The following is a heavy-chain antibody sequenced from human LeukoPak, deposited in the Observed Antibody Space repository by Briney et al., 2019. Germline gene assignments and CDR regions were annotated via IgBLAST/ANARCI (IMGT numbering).Heavy chain of an antibody. V-gene: IGHV4-31*11. Sequence: SQTLSLTCAVSGDSISSGGYWWSWIRQHPGKGPEWIGYISYGGNTYYNPSLKSRVAISADTPKDQFSLKLNSMTAADTAVYYCARATRDLGYSSSWYVASFWFDPWGQGTLVTVSS. CDR3: ARATRDLGYSSSWYVASFWFDP. CDR2: ISYGGNT. D-gene: IGHD6-13*01. CDR1: GDSISSGGYW. J-gene: IGHJ5*02.